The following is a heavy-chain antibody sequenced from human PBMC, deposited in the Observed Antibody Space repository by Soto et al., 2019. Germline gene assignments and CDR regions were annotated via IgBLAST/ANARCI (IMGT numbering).Heavy chain of an antibody. V-gene: IGHV3-11*05. J-gene: IGHJ4*02. D-gene: IGHD5-12*01. CDR3: ARSLRGYSGYSGY. CDR2: ISSSRSDT. Sequence: VQLVESGGDLVKPGGCLRLSCAASGFTFSDYYMSWIRQAPGKGLEWVSYISSSRSDTNYADSVKGRFTVSRDNAKNSLYLQMNSLSAEDTAVYYCARSLRGYSGYSGYWGQGTLVTVSS. CDR1: GFTFSDYY.